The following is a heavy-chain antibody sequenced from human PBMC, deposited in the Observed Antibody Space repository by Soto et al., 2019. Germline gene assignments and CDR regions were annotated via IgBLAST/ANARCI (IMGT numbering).Heavy chain of an antibody. CDR2: VSSSGSTT. CDR3: ERGTRGRWYWFDT. D-gene: IGHD6-13*01. CDR1: GFTFSSYS. J-gene: IGHJ5*02. V-gene: IGHV3-48*02. Sequence: GGSLRLSCAASGFTFSSYSMNWVRQAPGKGLEWLSYVSSSGSTTHYADSAKGRFTISRDNAKNSLYLQMNSLRDDDTAVYYCERGTRGRWYWFDTWGQGTLVTVSS.